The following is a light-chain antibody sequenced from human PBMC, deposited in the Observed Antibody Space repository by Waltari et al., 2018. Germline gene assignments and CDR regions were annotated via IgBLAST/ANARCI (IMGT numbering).Light chain of an antibody. V-gene: IGLV4-69*01. CDR2: VNSNGSH. CDR1: SGHSSNI. Sequence: QLVLTQSPSASASLGASVKLTCTLDSGHSSNIIAWLQQQPEKGPRYLLKVNSNGSHSKGAGIPDRFSGYSSGRERYLIISGVQSEDEADYYCQTGGHGTWVFGGGTKLTVL. J-gene: IGLJ3*02. CDR3: QTGGHGTWV.